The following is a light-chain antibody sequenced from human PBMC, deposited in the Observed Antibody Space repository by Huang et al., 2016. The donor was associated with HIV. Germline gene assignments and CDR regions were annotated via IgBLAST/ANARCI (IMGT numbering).Light chain of an antibody. Sequence: EIVLTQSPATLSLSPGQRVTLSCRASQSVSDFLAWYQQKPGQAPRLLIYDASKRATGIPARVSGSGAGTGFTLTISSLEPEDFAVYYCQQRSKWPLTFGGGTKVESK. CDR3: QQRSKWPLT. V-gene: IGKV3-11*01. J-gene: IGKJ4*01. CDR1: QSVSDF. CDR2: DAS.